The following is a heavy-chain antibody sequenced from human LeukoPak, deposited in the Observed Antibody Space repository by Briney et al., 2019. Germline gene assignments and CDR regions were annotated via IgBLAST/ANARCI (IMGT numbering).Heavy chain of an antibody. Sequence: GGSLRLSCSASGFTFSNYAMHWVRQAPGKGLEYVSDISSNGGITYYADSVKGRFTVSRDNSKNMLYLQMNSLRAEDTAVYYCAKDKYPVVVAATLDYWGQGILVTVSS. CDR3: AKDKYPVVVAATLDY. CDR1: GFTFSNYA. D-gene: IGHD2-15*01. CDR2: ISSNGGIT. V-gene: IGHV3-64D*09. J-gene: IGHJ4*02.